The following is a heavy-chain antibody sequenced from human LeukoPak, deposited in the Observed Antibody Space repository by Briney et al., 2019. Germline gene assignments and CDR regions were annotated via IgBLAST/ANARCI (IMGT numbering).Heavy chain of an antibody. CDR2: ISYDGSNK. D-gene: IGHD6-19*01. V-gene: IGHV3-30*18. CDR3: AKDIAVAGIGGTFDY. J-gene: IGHJ4*02. CDR1: GFTFSSYG. Sequence: PGRSLRLSCAASGFTFSSYGMHWVRQAPGKGLEWVAVISYDGSNKYYADSVKGRFTISRDNSKNTLYLQMNSLRAEDTAVYYCAKDIAVAGIGGTFDYWGQGALVTVSS.